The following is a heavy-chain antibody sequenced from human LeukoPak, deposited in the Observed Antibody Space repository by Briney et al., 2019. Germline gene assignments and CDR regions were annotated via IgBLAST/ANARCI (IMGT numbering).Heavy chain of an antibody. V-gene: IGHV1-18*01. D-gene: IGHD3-9*01. J-gene: IGHJ4*02. CDR3: ARGRRLTGYYDFDY. Sequence: GASVKVSCKASGYTFTSYGISRVRQAPGQGLEWMGWISAYNGNTNYAQKLQGRVTMTTDTSTSTAYMELRSLRSGDTAVYYCARGRRLTGYYDFDYWGQGTLVTVSS. CDR1: GYTFTSYG. CDR2: ISAYNGNT.